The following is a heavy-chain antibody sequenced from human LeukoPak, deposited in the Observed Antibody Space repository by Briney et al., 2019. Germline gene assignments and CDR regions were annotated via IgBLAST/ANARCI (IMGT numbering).Heavy chain of an antibody. CDR3: ARTHYDYGDYVYYYYYMDV. CDR2: TYYRSKWYN. CDR1: GDSVSSNSAA. V-gene: IGHV6-1*01. D-gene: IGHD4-17*01. Sequence: SQTLSLTCAISGDSVSSNSAAWNWIRQSPSRGLEWLGRTYYRSKWYNDYAVSVKSRITINPDTSKNQFSLQLNSVTPEDTAVYYCARTHYDYGDYVYYYYYMDVWGKGTTVTVSS. J-gene: IGHJ6*03.